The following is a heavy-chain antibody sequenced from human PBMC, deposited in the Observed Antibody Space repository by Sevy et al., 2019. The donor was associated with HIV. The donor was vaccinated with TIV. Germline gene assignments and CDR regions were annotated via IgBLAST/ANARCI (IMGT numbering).Heavy chain of an antibody. CDR1: GFTFSNAW. V-gene: IGHV3-15*01. D-gene: IGHD3-3*02. CDR2: IKSKTDGGTT. CDR3: ATKKRFWSAYFYFDY. Sequence: GGSLRLSCAASGFTFSNAWMNWVRQAPGKGLEWVGRIKSKTDGGTTDYATPVKGRFTISRDDSKNTLYLQMNSLKTEDTAVYYCATKKRFWSAYFYFDYWGQGTLVTVSS. J-gene: IGHJ4*02.